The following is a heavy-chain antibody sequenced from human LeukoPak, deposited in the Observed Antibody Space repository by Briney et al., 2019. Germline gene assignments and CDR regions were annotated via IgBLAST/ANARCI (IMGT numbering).Heavy chain of an antibody. CDR1: GFTFSSYA. J-gene: IGHJ4*02. CDR3: AKDPPSVVVAATPDY. CDR2: ISGGGGGT. V-gene: IGHV3-23*01. D-gene: IGHD2-15*01. Sequence: GGSLRLSCAASGFTFSSYAVSWVRQAPGKGLEWVSAISGGGGGTYYADSVKGRFTISRDNSKNTLYLQINSLRAEDTAGYYCAKDPPSVVVAATPDYWGQGTLVTVSS.